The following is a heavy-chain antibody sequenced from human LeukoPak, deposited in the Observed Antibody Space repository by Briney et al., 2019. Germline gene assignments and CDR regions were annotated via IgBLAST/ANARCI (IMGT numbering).Heavy chain of an antibody. J-gene: IGHJ4*02. Sequence: GGSLRLSCAASGFTFSSYAMHWVRQAPGKRLEWVSTISSSGGSTYYADSVKGRFTISRDNSKNTLYVQMNSLRAEDTAVYYCAKDLPGFFDYWGQGILVTVSS. V-gene: IGHV3-23*01. CDR3: AKDLPGFFDY. CDR1: GFTFSSYA. CDR2: ISSSGGST.